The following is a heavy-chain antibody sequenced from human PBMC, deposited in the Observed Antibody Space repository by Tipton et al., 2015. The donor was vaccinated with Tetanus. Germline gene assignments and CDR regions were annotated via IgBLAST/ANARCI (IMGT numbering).Heavy chain of an antibody. CDR2: ISFDRNNK. CDR1: GFTFNKYE. CDR3: ARDPQTYFDY. Sequence: SLRLSCVASGFTFNKYEMDWVRQAPGKGLEWVALISFDRNNKHYADSVKGRFTISRDDSKSTLYLEMNSLRVEDSAFYYCARDPQTYFDYWGQGTLVTVSS. V-gene: IGHV3-30-3*01. J-gene: IGHJ4*02.